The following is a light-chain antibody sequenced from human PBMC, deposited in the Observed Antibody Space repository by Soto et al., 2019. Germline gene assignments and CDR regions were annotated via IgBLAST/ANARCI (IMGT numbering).Light chain of an antibody. J-gene: IGLJ1*01. CDR2: RDN. V-gene: IGLV1-47*01. CDR3: PAWDDSLSGYV. CDR1: SSDIGINY. Sequence: QSVLTQPPSVSGTPGQRVNISCSGSSSDIGINYVYWYQQLPGTAPELLIYRDNQRPSGVPDRFSASKSGTSASLAISGLRSEDEAEYYCPAWDDSLSGYVFGTGTKLTVL.